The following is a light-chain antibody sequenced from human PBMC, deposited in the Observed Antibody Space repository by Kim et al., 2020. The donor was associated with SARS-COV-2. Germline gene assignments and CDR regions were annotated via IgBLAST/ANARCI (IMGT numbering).Light chain of an antibody. J-gene: IGLJ2*01. CDR1: SLRCYY. V-gene: IGLV3-19*01. CDR2: GKN. Sequence: ALGQTLRTTCQGDSLRCYYASWYQQKPGQAPVLGIYGKNNRPSGIPDRFSGSSSGNTASLTITGAQAEDEADYYCNSRDSSGPVVFGGGTQLTVL. CDR3: NSRDSSGPVV.